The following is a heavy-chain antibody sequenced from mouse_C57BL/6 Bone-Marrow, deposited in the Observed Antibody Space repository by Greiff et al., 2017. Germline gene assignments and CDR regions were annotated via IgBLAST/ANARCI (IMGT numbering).Heavy chain of an antibody. D-gene: IGHD3-1*01. CDR1: GYTFTRYW. CDR2: IDPNSGGT. J-gene: IGHJ2*01. Sequence: QVQLQQPGAELVKPGASVKLSCKASGYTFTRYWMHWVKQRPGRGLEWIGRIDPNSGGTKYNEKFKSKATLTVDKPPSTASMPLSSLTSEVSAVYYCARSGSGVDAKDYWGQGTTLTVSS. CDR3: ARSGSGVDAKDY. V-gene: IGHV1-72*01.